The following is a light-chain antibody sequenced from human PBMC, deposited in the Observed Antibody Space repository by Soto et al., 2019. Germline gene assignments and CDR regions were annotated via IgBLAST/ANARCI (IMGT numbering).Light chain of an antibody. CDR3: QQRSNWLT. CDR1: QSVSSY. J-gene: IGKJ5*01. V-gene: IGKV3-11*01. CDR2: DAS. Sequence: EIVLTQSPATLSLSPGERATPSCRASQSVSSYLAWYQQKPGQAPRLLIYDASNRATGIPARFSGSGSGTDFTLTISSLEPEDFAVYYCQQRSNWLTFGQGTRLEI.